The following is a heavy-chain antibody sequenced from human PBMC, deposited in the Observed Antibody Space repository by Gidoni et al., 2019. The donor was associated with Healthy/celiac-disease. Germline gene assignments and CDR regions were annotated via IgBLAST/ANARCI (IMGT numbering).Heavy chain of an antibody. D-gene: IGHD2-2*01. V-gene: IGHV1-58*01. J-gene: IGHJ4*02. CDR2: IVVGSGNT. Sequence: QMQLVQSGPEVKKPGTSVKVSCKASGFTFTSSAVQWVRQARGQRLGWIGWIVVGSGNTNYALKFQERVTITRDMSTSTAYMELSSLRSEDTAVYYCAAGVQLLFRDPGIFDYWGQGTLVTVSS. CDR1: GFTFTSSA. CDR3: AAGVQLLFRDPGIFDY.